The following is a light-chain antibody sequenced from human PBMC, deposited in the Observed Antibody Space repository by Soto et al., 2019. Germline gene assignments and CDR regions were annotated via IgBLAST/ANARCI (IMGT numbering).Light chain of an antibody. CDR3: QQYGSSPPT. J-gene: IGKJ5*01. CDR2: GAS. CDR1: QSVSSSY. V-gene: IGKV3-20*01. Sequence: EIMLTQSPGTLSLSPGERATLSFRASQSVSSSYLAWYQQKPGQAPRVLIYGASSRATGIPDRFSGSGSGTDFTLTISRLEPEDFAVYYCQQYGSSPPTFGQGTRLEI.